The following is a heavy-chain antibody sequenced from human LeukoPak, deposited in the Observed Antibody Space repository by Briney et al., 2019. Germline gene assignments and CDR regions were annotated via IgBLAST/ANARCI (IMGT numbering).Heavy chain of an antibody. J-gene: IGHJ4*02. CDR1: GFTFSSSG. D-gene: IGHD6-13*01. V-gene: IGHV3-30*18. CDR3: AKDATIKAAGTYFDH. CDR2: ISYHGSDK. Sequence: GGSLRLSCAASGFTFSSSGMHWVRQAPGKGLEWVAVISYHGSDKYYADSVKGRFTISRDNSKNTLYLQVNSLRAEDTAVYYCAKDATIKAAGTYFDHWGQGTLVTVSS.